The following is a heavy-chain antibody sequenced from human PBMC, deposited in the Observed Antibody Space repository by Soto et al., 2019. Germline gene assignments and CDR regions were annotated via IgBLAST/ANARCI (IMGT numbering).Heavy chain of an antibody. CDR1: GAALNSGNYY. Sequence: SETLSLTCSVSGAALNSGNYYWSWIRQVPGKGLEWIGHIDVTGAVDYNPSLRDRITISQDTSERQFSLNLRLVTAADTAVYYCARLRIATNNYKWFDPWGQGTLVTVSS. V-gene: IGHV4-31*03. J-gene: IGHJ5*02. D-gene: IGHD2-21*01. CDR3: ARLRIATNNYKWFDP. CDR2: IDVTGAV.